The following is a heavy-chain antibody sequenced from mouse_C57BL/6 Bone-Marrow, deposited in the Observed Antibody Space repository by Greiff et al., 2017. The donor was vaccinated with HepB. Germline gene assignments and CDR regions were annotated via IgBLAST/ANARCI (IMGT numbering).Heavy chain of an antibody. V-gene: IGHV14-2*01. CDR3: ASYDCGGYYAMDY. CDR1: GFNIKDYY. Sequence: VQLQQSGAELVKPGASVKLSCTASGFNIKDYYMHWVKQRTEKGLEWIGRIDPEDGETKYAPKFQGQATITADTASNTAYLQLSSLTSEDTAVYYCASYDCGGYYAMDYWGQGTSVTVSS. CDR2: IDPEDGET. D-gene: IGHD2-4*01. J-gene: IGHJ4*01.